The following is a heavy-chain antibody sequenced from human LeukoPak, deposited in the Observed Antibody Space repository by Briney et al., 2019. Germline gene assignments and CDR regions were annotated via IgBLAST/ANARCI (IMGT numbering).Heavy chain of an antibody. CDR1: GGFISTSY. CDR3: ARGQSPGTTAQPDY. Sequence: SETLSLTCTVSGGFISTSYWSWIRQPPGKGLEWIGYIYYSGYTNYNPSLKSRVTMSVDTSKNQFSLKLSSVTAADTAVYYCARGQSPGTTAQPDYWGQGTLVTVSS. V-gene: IGHV4-59*01. D-gene: IGHD1-1*01. CDR2: IYYSGYT. J-gene: IGHJ4*02.